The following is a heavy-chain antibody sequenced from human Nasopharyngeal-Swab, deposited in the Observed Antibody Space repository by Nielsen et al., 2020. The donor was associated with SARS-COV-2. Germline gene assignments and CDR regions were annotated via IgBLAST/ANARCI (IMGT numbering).Heavy chain of an antibody. CDR1: GFAFSTYS. Sequence: LSLTCAASGFAFSTYSMNWVRQAPGKGPEWVSSISSSSSYTYYADSVKGRFTISRDNAKNSLYLQMNSLRAEHTAVYYCAGAPKQVWSRDYFDTWGQGMLVTVSS. V-gene: IGHV3-21*01. CDR3: AGAPKQVWSRDYFDT. D-gene: IGHD5-18*01. J-gene: IGHJ4*01. CDR2: ISSSSSYT.